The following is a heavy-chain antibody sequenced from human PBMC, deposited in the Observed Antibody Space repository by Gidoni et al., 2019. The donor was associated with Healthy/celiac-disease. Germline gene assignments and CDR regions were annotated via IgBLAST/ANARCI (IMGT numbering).Heavy chain of an antibody. CDR3: ASSGPFYGDYVYFDY. CDR2: IYYSGST. D-gene: IGHD4-17*01. CDR1: GGSISSSSYY. J-gene: IGHJ4*02. V-gene: IGHV4-39*01. Sequence: QLQLQESGPGLVKPSETLSLTCTVSGGSISSSSYYWGWIRQPPGKGLEWIGSIYYSGSTYYNPSLKSRVTISVDTSKNQFSLKLSSVTAADTAVYYCASSGPFYGDYVYFDYWGQGTLVTVSS.